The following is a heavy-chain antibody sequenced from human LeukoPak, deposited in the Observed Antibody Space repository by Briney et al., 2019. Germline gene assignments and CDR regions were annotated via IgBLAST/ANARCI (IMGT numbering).Heavy chain of an antibody. CDR2: ISYDGSNK. CDR3: ASTKNYYDSSGYYYQGFDP. V-gene: IGHV3-30*03. D-gene: IGHD3-22*01. CDR1: GFTFSTSG. J-gene: IGHJ5*02. Sequence: PGGSLRLSCAASGFTFSTSGMHWVRQAPGKGLEWVALISYDGSNKYYADSVKGRFTISRDNSKNTLYLQMNSLRAEDTAVYYCASTKNYYDSSGYYYQGFDPWGQGTLVTVSS.